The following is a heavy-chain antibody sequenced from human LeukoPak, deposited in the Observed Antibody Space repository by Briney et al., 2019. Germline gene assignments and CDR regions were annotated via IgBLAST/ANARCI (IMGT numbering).Heavy chain of an antibody. CDR1: GFTFSSYW. D-gene: IGHD7-27*01. Sequence: GGSLRLSCAASGFTFSSYWMSWVRQAPGKGLEWVANIKKDGSEKYYVDSVNGRFTISSDNPKNSLYLQMNSLRAEDTAVYYCARDLNWGTGSDYWGQGTLVTVSS. CDR3: ARDLNWGTGSDY. J-gene: IGHJ4*02. V-gene: IGHV3-7*01. CDR2: IKKDGSEK.